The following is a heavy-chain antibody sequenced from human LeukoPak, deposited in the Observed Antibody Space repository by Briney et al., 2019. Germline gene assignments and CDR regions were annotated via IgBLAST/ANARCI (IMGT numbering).Heavy chain of an antibody. CDR1: GFTFSSYS. Sequence: GGSLRLSCAASGFTFSSYSMNWVRQAPGKGLEWVSSISSSSSYIYYADSVKGLFTISRDNAKNSLYLQMNSLRAEDTAVYYCARVGYDILTGYFDYWGRGTLVTVSS. CDR3: ARVGYDILTGYFDY. J-gene: IGHJ4*02. D-gene: IGHD3-9*01. CDR2: ISSSSSYI. V-gene: IGHV3-21*01.